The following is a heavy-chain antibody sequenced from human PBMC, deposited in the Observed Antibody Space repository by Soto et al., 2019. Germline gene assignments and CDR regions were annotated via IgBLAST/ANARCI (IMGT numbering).Heavy chain of an antibody. V-gene: IGHV1-18*01. D-gene: IGHD2-15*01. CDR3: TTDLWRIAVVVGSTGYFNP. J-gene: IGHJ5*02. CDR1: GYTLTSYG. CDR2: ISAYNGNT. Sequence: VKVSCKASGYTLTSYGISWVRQAPGQGLEWMGWISAYNGNTNYAQKLQGRVTMTTDTSTSTAYMELRSLKTEDTAVYYCTTDLWRIAVVVGSTGYFNPWGQGTPVTVSS.